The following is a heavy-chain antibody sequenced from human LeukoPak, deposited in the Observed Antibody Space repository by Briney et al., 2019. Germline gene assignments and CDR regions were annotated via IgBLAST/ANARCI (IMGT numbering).Heavy chain of an antibody. CDR2: FHDSEST. CDR1: GGSISSNY. V-gene: IGHV4-59*01. Sequence: SETLSLTCNVSGGSISSNYWSWIREPPGQGEGWIGDFHDSESTNYNPSLKSRVSISVATSKKQVSLKLSSATAADTAVYYCARGDASGRPGIAFDFWGQGALVTVSS. D-gene: IGHD1-26*01. J-gene: IGHJ4*02. CDR3: ARGDASGRPGIAFDF.